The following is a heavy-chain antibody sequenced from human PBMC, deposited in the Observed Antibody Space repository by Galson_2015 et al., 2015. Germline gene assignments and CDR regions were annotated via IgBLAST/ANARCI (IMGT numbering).Heavy chain of an antibody. Sequence: SLRLSCAGSGFTFRDYAMHWVRQAPGKGLEWVALISSDGTTKYFVDSVKGRFTLSRDNSRKTLSLQMNNLGAEDTAVYFCARGNSTSSLDSWGQGTQVTVAS. CDR1: GFTFRDYA. J-gene: IGHJ4*02. V-gene: IGHV3-30-3*01. CDR2: ISSDGTTK. CDR3: ARGNSTSSLDS. D-gene: IGHD6-6*01.